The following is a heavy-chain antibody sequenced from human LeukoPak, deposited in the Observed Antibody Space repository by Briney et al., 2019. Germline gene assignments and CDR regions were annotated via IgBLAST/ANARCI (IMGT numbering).Heavy chain of an antibody. CDR2: INPSGGST. D-gene: IGHD3-22*01. CDR3: ARDDYDDRSGYQHSTRNDY. CDR1: GYTFTSYY. Sequence: GASVKVSCKASGYTFTSYYMHWVRQAPAQGLEWMGIINPSGGSTNYAQKFQGRVTMTRDTSTSTVYMELSSLRSEDTAVYYCARDDYDDRSGYQHSTRNDYWGQGTLVTVSS. V-gene: IGHV1-46*01. J-gene: IGHJ4*02.